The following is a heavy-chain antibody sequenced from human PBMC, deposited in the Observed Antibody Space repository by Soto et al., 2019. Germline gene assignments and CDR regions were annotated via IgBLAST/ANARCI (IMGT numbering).Heavy chain of an antibody. Sequence: ASVKVSCKASGYTFTSYGISWVRQAPGQGLEWMGWISAYNGNTNYAQKLQGRVTMTTDPSTSTAYMELRSLRSDDTAVYYCARDPPRYSGYALSGYSSGPAFDYWGQGTLVTVSS. CDR3: ARDPPRYSGYALSGYSSGPAFDY. V-gene: IGHV1-18*01. CDR1: GYTFTSYG. J-gene: IGHJ4*02. CDR2: ISAYNGNT. D-gene: IGHD5-12*01.